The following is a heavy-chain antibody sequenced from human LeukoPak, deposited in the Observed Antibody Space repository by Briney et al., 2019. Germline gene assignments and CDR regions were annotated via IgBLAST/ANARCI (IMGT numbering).Heavy chain of an antibody. V-gene: IGHV4-59*01. CDR2: IYYSGST. J-gene: IGHJ4*02. CDR1: GGSLGRYT. Sequence: SGTLCLSCAVSGGSLGRYTWSWIRQPPGEGLEWSGYIYYSGSTNYNPSLKSRVTISVDTSKNQFSLKLSSVTAADTAVYYCARFLAAAGTGYFDYWGQGTLVTVSS. CDR3: ARFLAAAGTGYFDY. D-gene: IGHD6-13*01.